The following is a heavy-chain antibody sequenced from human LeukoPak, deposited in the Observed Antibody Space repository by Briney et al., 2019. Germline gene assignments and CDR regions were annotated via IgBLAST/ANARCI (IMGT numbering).Heavy chain of an antibody. Sequence: ASVKVSCKASGGTFSSYAISWVRQAPGQGLEWMGGIIPIFGTANYAQKFQGRVTITADESTSTAYMELSSLRSEDTAVYYCARESVTMVRGVINSYWGQGTLVTVSS. CDR1: GGTFSSYA. V-gene: IGHV1-69*13. CDR3: ARESVTMVRGVINSY. D-gene: IGHD3-10*01. J-gene: IGHJ4*02. CDR2: IIPIFGTA.